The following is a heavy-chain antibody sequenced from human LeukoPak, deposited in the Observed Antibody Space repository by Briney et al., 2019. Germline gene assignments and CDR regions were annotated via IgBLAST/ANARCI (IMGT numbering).Heavy chain of an antibody. V-gene: IGHV1-8*01. CDR3: ARGRGSRSFDY. Sequence: GGSVTVSCMSSVCTLTNYVVNWLRQASGQGVEGMGWMNPNNGNTGYAQNFQGRVTMTRDPSIRTAYMELSSLGSEDTAVYYCARGRGSRSFDYWGQGTLVTVSS. CDR2: MNPNNGNT. J-gene: IGHJ4*02. CDR1: VCTLTNYV.